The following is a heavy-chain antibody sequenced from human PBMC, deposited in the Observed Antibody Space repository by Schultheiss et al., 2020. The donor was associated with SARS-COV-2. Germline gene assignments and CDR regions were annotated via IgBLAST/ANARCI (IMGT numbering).Heavy chain of an antibody. CDR1: GYTFTVYH. D-gene: IGHD6-6*01. CDR2: INPNSGGT. Sequence: ASVKVSCKASGYTFTVYHMHWVRQAPGQGLEWMGRINPNSGGTNYAQKFQGRVTMTRDTSISTAYMELSRLRSDDTAVYYCASAQLVGYGMDVWGQGTTVTVSS. J-gene: IGHJ6*02. CDR3: ASAQLVGYGMDV. V-gene: IGHV1-2*06.